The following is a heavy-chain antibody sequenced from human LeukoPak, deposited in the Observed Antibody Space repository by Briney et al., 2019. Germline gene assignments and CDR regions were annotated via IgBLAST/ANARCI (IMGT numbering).Heavy chain of an antibody. V-gene: IGHV3-21*01. CDR3: VRIPNSANFPNWFDP. D-gene: IGHD2/OR15-2a*01. CDR2: ISGSSAYI. Sequence: GGSLRLSCAASGFTFSSYSMNWVRQAPGKGLEWVSSISGSSAYIYYADSVKGRFTISRDNAKNSLYLQMNSLRADDTAVYYCVRIPNSANFPNWFDPWGQGTLVTVSS. CDR1: GFTFSSYS. J-gene: IGHJ5*02.